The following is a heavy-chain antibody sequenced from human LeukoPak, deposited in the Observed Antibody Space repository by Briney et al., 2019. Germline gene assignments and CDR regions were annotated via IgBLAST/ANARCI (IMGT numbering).Heavy chain of an antibody. CDR3: ARQVGVAVAGKQFDY. D-gene: IGHD6-19*01. J-gene: IGHJ4*02. CDR2: IYYSGST. CDR1: GGSISSSSYY. V-gene: IGHV4-39*01. Sequence: PSETLSLTCTVSGGSISSSSYYWGLIRQPPGKGLEWIGSIYYSGSTYYNPSLKSRVTISVDTSKNQFSLKLSSVTAADTAVYYCARQVGVAVAGKQFDYWGQGTLVTVSS.